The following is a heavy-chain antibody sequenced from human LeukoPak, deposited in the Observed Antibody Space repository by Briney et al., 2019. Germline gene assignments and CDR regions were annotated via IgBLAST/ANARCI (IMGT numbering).Heavy chain of an antibody. CDR2: IYTSGST. CDR1: GGSISSYY. CDR3: ARGLSCSGGSCYGSWFDP. D-gene: IGHD2-15*01. V-gene: IGHV4-4*07. J-gene: IGHJ5*02. Sequence: SETLSLTCTVPGGSISSYYWSWIRQPAGKGLEWIGRIYTSGSTNYNPSLKSRVTMSVNTSKNQFSLKLSSVTAADTAVYYCARGLSCSGGSCYGSWFDPWGQGTLVTVSS.